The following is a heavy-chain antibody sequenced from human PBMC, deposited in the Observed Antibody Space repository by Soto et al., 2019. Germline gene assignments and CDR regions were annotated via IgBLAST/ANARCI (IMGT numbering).Heavy chain of an antibody. D-gene: IGHD3-10*01. V-gene: IGHV1-69*05. CDR2: IIPIFGTA. J-gene: IGHJ2*01. Sequence: QVQLVQSGAEVKKPGSSVKVSCKASGGTFSSYAISWVRQAPGQGLEWMGGIIPIFGTANYAQKFQGRVKXPXDXCTSTAYRELSSLRSEDTAVDYFDRGLRGNDWYSDLWGRGTLVTVSS. CDR3: DRGLRGNDWYSDL. CDR1: GGTFSSYA.